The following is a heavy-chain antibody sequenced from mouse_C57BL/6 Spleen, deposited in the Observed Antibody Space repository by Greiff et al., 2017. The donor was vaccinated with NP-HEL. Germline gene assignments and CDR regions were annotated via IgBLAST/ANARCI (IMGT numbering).Heavy chain of an antibody. CDR3: ARRVLRSLYAMDY. D-gene: IGHD1-1*01. Sequence: VQLQQSGAELVRPGTSVKLSCKASGYTFTSYWMHWVKQRPGQGLEWIGVIDPSDSYTNYNQKFKGKATLTVDTSSSTAYMQLSSLTSEDSAVYYCARRVLRSLYAMDYWGQGTSVTVSS. J-gene: IGHJ4*01. CDR2: IDPSDSYT. CDR1: GYTFTSYW. V-gene: IGHV1-59*01.